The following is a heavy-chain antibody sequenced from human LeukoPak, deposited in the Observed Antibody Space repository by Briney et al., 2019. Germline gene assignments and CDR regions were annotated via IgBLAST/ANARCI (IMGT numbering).Heavy chain of an antibody. D-gene: IGHD3-10*01. CDR3: ARHRMVRGVHDAFDI. J-gene: IGHJ3*02. V-gene: IGHV4-59*08. Sequence: SETLSLTCTVSGGSISSYYWSWIRQPPGKGPEWIGYIYYSGSTNYNPSLKSRVTISVDTSKNQFSLKLSSVTAADTAVYYCARHRMVRGVHDAFDIWGQGTMVTVSS. CDR2: IYYSGST. CDR1: GGSISSYY.